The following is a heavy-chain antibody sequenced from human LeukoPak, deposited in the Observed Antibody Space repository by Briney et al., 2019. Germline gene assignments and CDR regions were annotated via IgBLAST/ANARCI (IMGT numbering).Heavy chain of an antibody. Sequence: PGGSLRLSCVASGFTFSSRDWMTWVRQAPGKGLEWVANIKQDGSEKNYVDSVKGRFTISRDNAKNSLYLQMNSLRAEDTAVYYCARGPGETYYDYVWGSYRNLFDYWGQGTLVTVSS. CDR1: GFTFSSRDW. J-gene: IGHJ4*02. CDR2: IKQDGSEK. CDR3: ARGPGETYYDYVWGSYRNLFDY. V-gene: IGHV3-7*01. D-gene: IGHD3-16*02.